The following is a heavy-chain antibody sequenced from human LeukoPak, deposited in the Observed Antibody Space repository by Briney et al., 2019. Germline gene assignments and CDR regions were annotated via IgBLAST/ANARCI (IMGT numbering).Heavy chain of an antibody. D-gene: IGHD6-6*01. V-gene: IGHV1-2*02. Sequence: ASVKVSCKASGYTFTGYYMHWVRQAPGQGLEWMGWINPNSGGTNYAQKFQGRVTMTRDTSISTAYMELSRLRSDDTAVYYCARDAEAWVYSSSYEFDYWGQGTLVTVSS. J-gene: IGHJ4*02. CDR1: GYTFTGYY. CDR3: ARDAEAWVYSSSYEFDY. CDR2: INPNSGGT.